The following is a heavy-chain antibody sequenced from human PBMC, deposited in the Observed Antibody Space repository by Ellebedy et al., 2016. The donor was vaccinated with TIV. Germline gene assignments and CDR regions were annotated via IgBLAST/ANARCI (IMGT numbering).Heavy chain of an antibody. D-gene: IGHD6-19*01. Sequence: PGGPLRLSCAASRFTFSAYYMSWIRQAPGKGLEWVSYISSSGSSIYYADSVKGRFTISRDNTKSSLYLQMNSLRAEDTAVYYCARQGSGSPGLDYWGQGTLVTVSS. J-gene: IGHJ4*02. CDR2: ISSSGSSI. CDR3: ARQGSGSPGLDY. CDR1: RFTFSAYY. V-gene: IGHV3-11*04.